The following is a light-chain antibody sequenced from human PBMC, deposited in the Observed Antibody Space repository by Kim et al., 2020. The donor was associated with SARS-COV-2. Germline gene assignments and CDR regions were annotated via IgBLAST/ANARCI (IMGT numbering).Light chain of an antibody. V-gene: IGLV2-11*01. CDR1: SSDVGGYDY. J-gene: IGLJ3*02. CDR3: CSYSGSYSWV. CDR2: VVN. Sequence: GKSVTISCAGTSSDVGGYDYVSWYQRHPGKVPKLLIFVVNRRASGIPDRFSGSKSGNTASLTISGLQAEDETDYYCCSYSGSYSWVFGGGTQLTVL.